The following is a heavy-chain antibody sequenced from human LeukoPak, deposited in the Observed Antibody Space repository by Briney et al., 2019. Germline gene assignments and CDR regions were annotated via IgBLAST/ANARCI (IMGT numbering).Heavy chain of an antibody. CDR3: ARFSIDEEIYYDSSGYDY. V-gene: IGHV1-8*01. J-gene: IGHJ4*02. CDR1: GYTFTSYD. D-gene: IGHD3-22*01. Sequence: ASVKVSCKASGYTFTSYDINWVRQATGQGLEWMGWMNPNSGNTGYAQKFQGRVTMTRNTSISTAYMELSSLRSEDTAVYYCARFSIDEEIYYDSSGYDYWGQGTLVTVSS. CDR2: MNPNSGNT.